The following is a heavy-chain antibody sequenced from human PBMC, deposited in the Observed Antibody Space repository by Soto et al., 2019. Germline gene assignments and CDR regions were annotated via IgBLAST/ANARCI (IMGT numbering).Heavy chain of an antibody. CDR2: IIPIFGTA. J-gene: IGHJ4*02. Sequence: QVQLVQSGAEVKKPGSSVKVSCKASGGTFSSYAISWVRQAPGQGLEWMGGIIPIFGTANYAQKFQGRVTITADESKSTAYMELSSLRSEDTAVYYCARDRFSGYCSGGSCYYFDYWGQGTLVTVSS. V-gene: IGHV1-69*12. D-gene: IGHD2-15*01. CDR3: ARDRFSGYCSGGSCYYFDY. CDR1: GGTFSSYA.